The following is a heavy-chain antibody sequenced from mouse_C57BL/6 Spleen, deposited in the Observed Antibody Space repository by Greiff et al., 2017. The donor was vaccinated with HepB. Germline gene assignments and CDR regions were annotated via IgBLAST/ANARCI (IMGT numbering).Heavy chain of an antibody. Sequence: QVQLQQPGAELVMPGASVKLSCKASGYTFTSYWMHWVKQRPGQGLEWIGEIDPSDSYTNYNQKFKGKSTLTVDKSSSTAYMQLSSLTSEDSEVYYCAVGLRNPTRYFDVWGTGTTVTVSS. D-gene: IGHD1-1*01. V-gene: IGHV1-69*01. J-gene: IGHJ1*03. CDR2: IDPSDSYT. CDR1: GYTFTSYW. CDR3: AVGLRNPTRYFDV.